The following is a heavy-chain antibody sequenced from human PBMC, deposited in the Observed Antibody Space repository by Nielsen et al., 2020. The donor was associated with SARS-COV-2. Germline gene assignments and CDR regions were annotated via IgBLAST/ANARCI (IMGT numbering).Heavy chain of an antibody. D-gene: IGHD6-19*01. Sequence: GESLKISCAASGFTFSSYWMHWVRQAPGKGLVWVSRITSDGSSTSYADSVKGRFTISRDNAKNTLYLQMNSLRAEDTAVYYCARGDYSGWFYYYGMDVWGQGTTVTVSS. CDR3: ARGDYSGWFYYYGMDV. CDR2: ITSDGSST. V-gene: IGHV3-74*01. CDR1: GFTFSSYW. J-gene: IGHJ6*02.